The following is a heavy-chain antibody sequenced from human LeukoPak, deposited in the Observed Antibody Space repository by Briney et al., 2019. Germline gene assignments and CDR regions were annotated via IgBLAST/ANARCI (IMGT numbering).Heavy chain of an antibody. CDR1: GYSISSSYY. J-gene: IGHJ4*02. V-gene: IGHV4-38-2*01. CDR2: TYHSGSA. CDR3: AANYFDSSAHY. Sequence: SETLSLTCAVSGYSISSSYYWGWIRQPPGTGLEWIGNTYHSGSAYYNPSLKSRVTISADTSKNQFSLKLSSVTAADTAVYYCAANYFDSSAHYWGQGTLVTVSS. D-gene: IGHD3-22*01.